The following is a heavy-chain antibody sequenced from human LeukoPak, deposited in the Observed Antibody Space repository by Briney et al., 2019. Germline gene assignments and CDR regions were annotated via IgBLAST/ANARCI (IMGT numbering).Heavy chain of an antibody. Sequence: PSETLSLTCTVSGYFSTAYYWGWIRQPPGKGLEWMASIRHDGHTYYNSSLKTQVTISVDMSRNQFSLRLNSLTAADTAVYYCARQVATKGEWAFDVWGQGTMVTVSS. CDR2: IRHDGHT. J-gene: IGHJ3*01. CDR3: ARQVATKGEWAFDV. D-gene: IGHD5-12*01. CDR1: GYFSTAYY. V-gene: IGHV4-38-2*02.